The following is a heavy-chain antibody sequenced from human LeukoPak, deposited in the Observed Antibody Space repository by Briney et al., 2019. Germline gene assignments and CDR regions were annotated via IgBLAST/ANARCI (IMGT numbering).Heavy chain of an antibody. CDR1: GFTFSSYW. CDR3: ARNGFVWASGIDYGWFDS. CDR2: IKQEGSDK. J-gene: IGHJ5*01. D-gene: IGHD4-17*01. Sequence: PGGSLRLSCAASGFTFSSYWMSWVRQAPGEGLECGANIKQEGSDKSYVDSVRGRFTVARDTAKKLLYLQMNSLRVEDTAVYYCARNGFVWASGIDYGWFDSWGQGTLVTVSS. V-gene: IGHV3-7*05.